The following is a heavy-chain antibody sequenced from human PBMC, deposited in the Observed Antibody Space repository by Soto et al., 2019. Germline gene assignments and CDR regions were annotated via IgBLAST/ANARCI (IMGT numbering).Heavy chain of an antibody. Sequence: LSLTCTVSGYSLSSGSYWAWIRQPPGKGPEWIASIYHGGTTFYNPSLKSRITISVDTSNNQFSLKLTSVTAADTAVYYCARVHVMVVAGSTFDYWGHGTLVTVSS. CDR3: ARVHVMVVAGSTFDY. CDR2: IYHGGTT. J-gene: IGHJ4*01. V-gene: IGHV4-38-2*02. D-gene: IGHD6-19*01. CDR1: GYSLSSGSY.